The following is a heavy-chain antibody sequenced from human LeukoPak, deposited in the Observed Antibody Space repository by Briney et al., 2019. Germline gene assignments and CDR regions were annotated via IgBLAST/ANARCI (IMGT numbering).Heavy chain of an antibody. Sequence: GGSLRLSCAASGFTFDDYAVHWVRHAPGKGLEWVSLISGDGGSTYYADSVKGRFTISRDNSKNSLYLQMNSLRTEDTALYYCAKDMERYYDFWSGYYNGFDPWGQGTLVTVSS. CDR3: AKDMERYYDFWSGYYNGFDP. D-gene: IGHD3-3*01. CDR1: GFTFDDYA. J-gene: IGHJ5*02. V-gene: IGHV3-43*02. CDR2: ISGDGGST.